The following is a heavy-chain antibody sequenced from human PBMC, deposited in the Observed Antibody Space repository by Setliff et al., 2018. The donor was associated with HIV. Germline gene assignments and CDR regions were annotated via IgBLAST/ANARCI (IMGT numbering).Heavy chain of an antibody. CDR2: IYTSGST. D-gene: IGHD3-22*01. V-gene: IGHV4-4*07. J-gene: IGHJ1*01. Sequence: SETLSLTCTVSGGSISSYYWSWIRQPAGKGLEWIGRIYTSGSTNYNPSLKSRVTMSVDTSKNQFSLKLRSVTAADTAVYYCASTYYYDSLHFHHWGQGTLVTVSS. CDR1: GGSISSYY. CDR3: ASTYYYDSLHFHH.